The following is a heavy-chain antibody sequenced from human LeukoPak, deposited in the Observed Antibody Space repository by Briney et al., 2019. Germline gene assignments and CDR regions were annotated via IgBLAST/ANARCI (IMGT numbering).Heavy chain of an antibody. CDR3: AKDGGYCSSTSCYVYFDY. J-gene: IGHJ4*02. CDR2: ISGSGGST. CDR1: GFTFSSYA. D-gene: IGHD2-2*01. Sequence: GGSLRLSCAASGFTFSSYAMSWVRQAPGKGLEWVSAISGSGGSTYYPDSVKGRFTISRDNSKNTLYLQMNSLRAEDTAVYYCAKDGGYCSSTSCYVYFDYWGQGTLVTVSS. V-gene: IGHV3-23*01.